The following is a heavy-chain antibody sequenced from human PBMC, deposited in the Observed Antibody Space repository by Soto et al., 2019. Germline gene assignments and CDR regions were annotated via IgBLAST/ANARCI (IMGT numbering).Heavy chain of an antibody. V-gene: IGHV4-61*01. CDR2: FYDSGTT. CDR3: ARGPNIGYCSGGSCYRFDY. CDR1: GSSVSSGSYY. J-gene: IGHJ4*02. Sequence: ASETLSLTCTVSGSSVSSGSYYWTWIRQSPGKGLEWIGYFYDSGTTNYNPSLKSRVTISVDTSENQFSLKLSSVTAADTAVYYCARGPNIGYCSGGSCYRFDYGGQGTLVTGSS. D-gene: IGHD2-15*01.